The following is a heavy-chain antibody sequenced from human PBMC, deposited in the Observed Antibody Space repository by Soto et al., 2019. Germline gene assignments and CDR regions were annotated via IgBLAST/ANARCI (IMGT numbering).Heavy chain of an antibody. J-gene: IGHJ1*01. V-gene: IGHV3-53*01. Sequence: GESLKISCAASGFTVSSNYMSWVRQAPGKGLEWVSVIYSGGSTYYADSVKGRFTISRDNSKNTLYLQMNSLRAEDTAVYYCARDEYSSSSEYFQHWGQGTLVTVSS. CDR3: ARDEYSSSSEYFQH. CDR2: IYSGGST. D-gene: IGHD6-6*01. CDR1: GFTVSSNY.